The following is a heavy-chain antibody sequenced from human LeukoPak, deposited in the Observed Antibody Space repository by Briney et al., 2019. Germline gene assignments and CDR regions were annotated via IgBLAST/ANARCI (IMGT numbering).Heavy chain of an antibody. Sequence: PGGSLRLSCAASGFTFSSYSMNWVRQAPGKGLEWVSAISGSGGSTYYADSVKGRFTISRDNSKNTLYLQMNSLRAEDTAVYYCAKDVAQRVVQQLRTGSRVLSPYYYGMDVWGQGTTVTVSS. CDR1: GFTFSSYS. CDR3: AKDVAQRVVQQLRTGSRVLSPYYYGMDV. J-gene: IGHJ6*02. V-gene: IGHV3-23*01. CDR2: ISGSGGST. D-gene: IGHD1-1*01.